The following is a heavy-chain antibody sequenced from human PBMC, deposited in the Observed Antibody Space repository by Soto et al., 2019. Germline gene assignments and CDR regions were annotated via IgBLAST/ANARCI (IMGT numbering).Heavy chain of an antibody. D-gene: IGHD6-13*01. Sequence: QVQLVQSGAEVKKPGASVKVSCKASGYTFTSYGISWVRQAPGQGLEWMGWISAYNGNTNYAQKLQGRVTMTTDTSTSTAYRELRSLRSDDTAVYYCARDRGRSSWYYALNDYWGQGTLVTVSS. CDR3: ARDRGRSSWYYALNDY. J-gene: IGHJ4*02. CDR1: GYTFTSYG. V-gene: IGHV1-18*01. CDR2: ISAYNGNT.